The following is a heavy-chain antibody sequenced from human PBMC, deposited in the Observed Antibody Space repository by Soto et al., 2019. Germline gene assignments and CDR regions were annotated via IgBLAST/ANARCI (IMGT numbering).Heavy chain of an antibody. D-gene: IGHD4-17*01. CDR1: GYTFTGYY. V-gene: IGHV1-2*04. CDR2: INPNSGGT. CDR3: ARGRRLRGYYYYGMDV. J-gene: IGHJ6*02. Sequence: QVQLVQSGAAVKKPGASVKVSCKASGYTFTGYYMHWVRQAPGQGLEWMGWINPNSGGTNYAQKFQGWVTMTRDTSISTAYMELSRLRSDDTAVYYCARGRRLRGYYYYGMDVWGQGTTVTVSS.